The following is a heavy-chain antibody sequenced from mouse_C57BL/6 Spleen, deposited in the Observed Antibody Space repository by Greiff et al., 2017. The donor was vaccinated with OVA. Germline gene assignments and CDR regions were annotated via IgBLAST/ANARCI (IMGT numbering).Heavy chain of an antibody. CDR1: GYTFTDYE. D-gene: IGHD3-2*02. Sequence: QVQLQQSGAELVRPGASVTLSCKASGYTFTDYEMHWVKQTPVHGLEWIGAIDPETGGTAYNQKFKGKAILTADKSSSTAYMELRSLTSEDSAVYYCARSGAQALYAMDYWGQGTSVTVSS. CDR3: ARSGAQALYAMDY. J-gene: IGHJ4*01. CDR2: IDPETGGT. V-gene: IGHV1-15*01.